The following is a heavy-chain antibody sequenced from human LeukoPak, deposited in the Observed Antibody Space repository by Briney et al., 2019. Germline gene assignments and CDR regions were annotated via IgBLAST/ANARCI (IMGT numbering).Heavy chain of an antibody. D-gene: IGHD3-22*01. CDR3: ARAHGTHYYDSSGPYYFDY. CDR2: IIPIFGTA. Sequence: SVKVSCKASGGTFSSYAISWVRQAPGQGLEWMGGIIPIFGTANYAQKFQGRVTITADESTSTAYMELSSLRSEDTAVYYCARAHGTHYYDSSGPYYFDYWGQGTLATVSS. J-gene: IGHJ4*02. CDR1: GGTFSSYA. V-gene: IGHV1-69*13.